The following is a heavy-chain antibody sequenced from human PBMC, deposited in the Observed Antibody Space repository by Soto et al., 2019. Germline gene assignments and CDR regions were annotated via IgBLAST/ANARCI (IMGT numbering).Heavy chain of an antibody. Sequence: QVQLQESGPGLVKPSQTLSLTCTVSGGSISSGGYYWSWIRQHPGKGLEWIGYIYYSGSTYYNPSLKSRVTISVDTSKNQFSLKLSSVTAADTAVYYCARGGVEGVSNWFDPWGQGTLVTVSS. CDR2: IYYSGST. J-gene: IGHJ5*02. CDR3: ARGGVEGVSNWFDP. V-gene: IGHV4-31*03. D-gene: IGHD2-8*01. CDR1: GGSISSGGYY.